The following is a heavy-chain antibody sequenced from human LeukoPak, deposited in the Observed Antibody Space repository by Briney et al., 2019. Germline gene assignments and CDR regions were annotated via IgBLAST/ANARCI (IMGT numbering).Heavy chain of an antibody. D-gene: IGHD3-10*01. Sequence: SETLSLTCTVSGGSFSIYYWSWIRQPAGKGLEYIGRIYTSGSTNYNPSLKSRVTISVDTSRNQISLRLNSVTAADTAVYFCADSGSYYYFDDWGQGTLVTVSS. V-gene: IGHV4-4*07. CDR1: GGSFSIYY. J-gene: IGHJ4*02. CDR3: ADSGSYYYFDD. CDR2: IYTSGST.